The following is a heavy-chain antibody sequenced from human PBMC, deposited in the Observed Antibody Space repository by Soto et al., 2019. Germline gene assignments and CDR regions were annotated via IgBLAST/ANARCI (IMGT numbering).Heavy chain of an antibody. J-gene: IGHJ3*02. Sequence: QVQLVQSGAEVKKPGASVKVSCKASGYTFTSYGISWVRQAPGQGLEWMGWISAYNGNTNYAQKLQGRVTMTTDTSTSTAYRELRSLRSDDTAVYYCASWGNYYDSSGYDAFDIWGQGTMVTVSS. CDR1: GYTFTSYG. D-gene: IGHD3-22*01. CDR2: ISAYNGNT. CDR3: ASWGNYYDSSGYDAFDI. V-gene: IGHV1-18*01.